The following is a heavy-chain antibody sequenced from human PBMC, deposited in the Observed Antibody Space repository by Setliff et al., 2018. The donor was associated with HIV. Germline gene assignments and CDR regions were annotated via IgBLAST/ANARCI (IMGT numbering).Heavy chain of an antibody. D-gene: IGHD3-10*01. CDR3: ARGRGSQSYYYLDV. CDR1: GYTFTNYA. V-gene: IGHV1-18*01. CDR2: ISAYNGNT. Sequence: ASVKVSCKASGYTFTNYAFAWVRQAPGQGLEWMGWISAYNGNTNYADKLQGRVTLTTDTSTTTVYMELRSLRSDDTAVYYCARGRGSQSYYYLDVWGKGTTVTVSS. J-gene: IGHJ6*03.